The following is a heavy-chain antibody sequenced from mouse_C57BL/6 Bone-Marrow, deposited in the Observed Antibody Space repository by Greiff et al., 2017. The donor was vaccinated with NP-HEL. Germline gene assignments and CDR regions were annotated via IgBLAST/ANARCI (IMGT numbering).Heavy chain of an antibody. D-gene: IGHD2-4*01. Sequence: DVKLVESGGDLVKPGGSLKLSCAASGFTFSSYGMSWVLQTPDKRLEWVATISSGGSYTYYPDSVKGRFTISRDNAKNTLYLQMSSLKAEDTAMYYCARRGYDYPDYWGKGTTLTVSS. V-gene: IGHV5-6*02. CDR3: ARRGYDYPDY. J-gene: IGHJ2*01. CDR1: GFTFSSYG. CDR2: ISSGGSYT.